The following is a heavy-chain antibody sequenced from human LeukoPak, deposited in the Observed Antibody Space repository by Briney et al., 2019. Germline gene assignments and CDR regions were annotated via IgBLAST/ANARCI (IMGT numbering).Heavy chain of an antibody. CDR1: GFTFSSYA. CDR2: TSYDGSTN. D-gene: IGHD2-15*01. CDR3: VVARGGYLDY. V-gene: IGHV3-30*01. Sequence: PGRSLRLSCAASGFTFSSYAMHWVRQAPGKGLDWVAVTSYDGSTNYDGDSVKGRFTISRYNSKNTLYLQMNRLRAEDTAVYYCVVARGGYLDYWGQGTLVTVSS. J-gene: IGHJ4*02.